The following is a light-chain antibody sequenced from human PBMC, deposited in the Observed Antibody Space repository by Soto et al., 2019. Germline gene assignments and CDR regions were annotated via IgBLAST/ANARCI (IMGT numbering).Light chain of an antibody. CDR1: QGISSY. CDR3: QQYYSYPHT. CDR2: AAS. Sequence: AIRMTQSPSSLSASTGDRVTITCRASQGISSYLAWYQQKPGKAPKLLIYAASTLQSGVPSRFSGSGFGTDFTLTISCLQSEDFATYYCQQYYSYPHTFGQGTKVEIK. V-gene: IGKV1-8*01. J-gene: IGKJ1*01.